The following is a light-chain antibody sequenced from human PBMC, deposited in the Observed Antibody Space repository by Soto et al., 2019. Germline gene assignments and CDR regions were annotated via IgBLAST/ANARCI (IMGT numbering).Light chain of an antibody. V-gene: IGKV1-5*01. Sequence: IQMTQSPSSLSASVGDRVAITCRASQSITYLNWYQQKPGKAPKLLIYAASSLQSGVPSRFSGSGSGTEFTLTISSLQPDDFATYYCQHYNSYSEAFGQGTKVDIK. CDR3: QHYNSYSEA. J-gene: IGKJ1*01. CDR1: QSITY. CDR2: AAS.